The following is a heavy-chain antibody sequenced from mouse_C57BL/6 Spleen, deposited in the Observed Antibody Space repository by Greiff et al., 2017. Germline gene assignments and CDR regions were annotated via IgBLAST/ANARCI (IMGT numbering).Heavy chain of an antibody. CDR3: ARKEGRPAWFAY. Sequence: QVHVKQSGPGLVQPSQSLSITCTVPGFSLTSYGVHWVRQSPGKGLEWLGVIWRGGSTDYNAAFISRLSISKDNSKSQVFFKMNSLQADDTAIYYCARKEGRPAWFAYWGQGTLVTVSA. V-gene: IGHV2-2*01. D-gene: IGHD1-1*01. J-gene: IGHJ3*01. CDR1: GFSLTSYG. CDR2: IWRGGST.